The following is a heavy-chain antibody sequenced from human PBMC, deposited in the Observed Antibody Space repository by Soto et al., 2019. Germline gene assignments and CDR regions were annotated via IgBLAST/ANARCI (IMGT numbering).Heavy chain of an antibody. Sequence: GGSLRLSCAASGFTFSSYSMNWVRQAPGKGLEWVSSISSSSSYIHYADSVKGRFTISRDNAKNSLYLQMSSLRAEDTAVYYCAKDKDWSGVYGMDVWGQGTTVTVSS. CDR1: GFTFSSYS. CDR2: ISSSSSYI. D-gene: IGHD3-3*01. V-gene: IGHV3-21*01. J-gene: IGHJ6*02. CDR3: AKDKDWSGVYGMDV.